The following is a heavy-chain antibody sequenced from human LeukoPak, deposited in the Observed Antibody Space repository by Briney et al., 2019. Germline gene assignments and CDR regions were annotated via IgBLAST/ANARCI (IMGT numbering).Heavy chain of an antibody. Sequence: SQTLSLTCTVSGGSISSGDYYWSWIRQPPGKGLEWIGYIYYSGSTYYNPSLRSRVTISVDTSKNQFSLKLSSVTAADTAVYYCAREQSFGRFDSSGYIAWGQGTLVTVSS. CDR3: AREQSFGRFDSSGYIA. V-gene: IGHV4-30-4*01. CDR1: GGSISSGDYY. D-gene: IGHD3-22*01. CDR2: IYYSGST. J-gene: IGHJ5*02.